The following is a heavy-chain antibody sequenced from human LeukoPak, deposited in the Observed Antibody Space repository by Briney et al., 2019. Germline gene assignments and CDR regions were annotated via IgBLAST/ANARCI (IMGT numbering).Heavy chain of an antibody. CDR1: GGSISSGDYY. CDR2: IYTSGST. J-gene: IGHJ6*03. Sequence: SETLSLTCTVSGGSISSGDYYWSWIRQPAGKGLEWIGRIYTSGSTNYNPSLKSRVTISVDTSKNQFSLKLSSVTAADTAVYYCARGPESTTVTTYNRYYYYYYMDVWGKGTTVTVSS. CDR3: ARGPESTTVTTYNRYYYYYYMDV. V-gene: IGHV4-61*02. D-gene: IGHD4-17*01.